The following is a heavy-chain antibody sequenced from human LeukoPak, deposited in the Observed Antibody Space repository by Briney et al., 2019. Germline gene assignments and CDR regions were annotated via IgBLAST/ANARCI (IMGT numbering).Heavy chain of an antibody. J-gene: IGHJ6*02. CDR1: GGSFSGYY. CDR3: ARARTIFGVVIMYYYYGMDV. CDR2: INHSGST. D-gene: IGHD3-3*01. V-gene: IGHV4-34*01. Sequence: SETLSLTCAVYGGSFSGYYWSWIRQPPGKGLEWIGEINHSGSTNYNPSLKSRVTISVGTSKNQFSLKLSSVTAADTAVYYCARARTIFGVVIMYYYYGMDVWGQGTAVTVSS.